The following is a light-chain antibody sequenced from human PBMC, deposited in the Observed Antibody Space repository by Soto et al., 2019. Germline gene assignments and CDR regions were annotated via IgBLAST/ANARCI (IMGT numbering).Light chain of an antibody. Sequence: EFVMRQSPATLSVSPGERATLSCRASQSVPNSYLAWFQQKPGQAPRPLIYGISNRATGIPDRFSGSGSGTDFTLTISRLEPEDFAVYYCHQYGRSWTFGQGTKVDIK. CDR3: HQYGRSWT. CDR2: GIS. J-gene: IGKJ1*01. V-gene: IGKV3-20*01. CDR1: QSVPNSY.